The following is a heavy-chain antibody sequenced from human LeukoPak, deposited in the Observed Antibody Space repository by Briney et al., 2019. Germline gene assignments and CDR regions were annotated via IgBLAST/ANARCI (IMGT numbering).Heavy chain of an antibody. CDR1: GYTFTGYY. CDR3: ARGRAPWIQLWLLDY. CDR2: INPNSGGT. Sequence: GASVKVSCKASGYTFTGYYMHWVRQAPGQGLEWMGWINPNSGGTNYAQKFQGRVTMTRDTSISTAYMELSRLRSDDTAVYYCARGRAPWIQLWLLDYWGQGTLVTVSS. J-gene: IGHJ4*02. V-gene: IGHV1-2*02. D-gene: IGHD5-18*01.